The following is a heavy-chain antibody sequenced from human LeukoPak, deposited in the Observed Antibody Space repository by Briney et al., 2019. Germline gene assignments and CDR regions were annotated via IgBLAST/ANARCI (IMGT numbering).Heavy chain of an antibody. J-gene: IGHJ2*01. Sequence: GGSLRLSCAASGFTFSSYAMSWVRRAPGKGLEWVSAISGSGGSTYYADSVKGRFTISRDNSKNTLYLQMNSLRAEDTAVYYCAKDYRGDSHWYFDLWGRGTLVTVSS. V-gene: IGHV3-23*01. CDR3: AKDYRGDSHWYFDL. CDR2: ISGSGGST. D-gene: IGHD2-21*02. CDR1: GFTFSSYA.